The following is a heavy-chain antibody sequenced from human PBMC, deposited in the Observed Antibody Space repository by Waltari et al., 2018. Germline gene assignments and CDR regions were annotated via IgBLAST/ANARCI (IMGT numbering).Heavy chain of an antibody. CDR3: AKDARSPGRPLDY. CDR2: IKGNGDNR. Sequence: EVQLAESGGGLVQPGGSLRLSCAASGFTFSNYAMNWVRQAPGKGLEWVSGIKGNGDNRNYADSVKDRFTISRDNSKNTLSLQMNSLRGEDTAVYFCAKDARSPGRPLDYWGQGTLVTVSS. CDR1: GFTFSNYA. J-gene: IGHJ4*02. D-gene: IGHD3-10*01. V-gene: IGHV3-23*04.